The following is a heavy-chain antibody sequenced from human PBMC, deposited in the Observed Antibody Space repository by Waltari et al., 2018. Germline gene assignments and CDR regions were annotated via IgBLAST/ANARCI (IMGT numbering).Heavy chain of an antibody. CDR2: ITSRSTYI. D-gene: IGHD6-19*01. V-gene: IGHV3-21*01. J-gene: IGHJ4*02. CDR1: GLSFSNYT. Sequence: EVQVVESGGGLVRPGGSLRRSWSASGLSFSNYTMNWVRQAPGKGREWVESITSRSTYIYYADSVKGRFTISRDNAKNSLHLHMNSLRTDDTAFYFCARVKLTVAGDSWGRGTLVTVSS. CDR3: ARVKLTVAGDS.